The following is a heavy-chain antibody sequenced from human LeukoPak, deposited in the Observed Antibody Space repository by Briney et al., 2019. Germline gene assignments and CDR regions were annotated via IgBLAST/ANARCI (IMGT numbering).Heavy chain of an antibody. V-gene: IGHV1-58*02. D-gene: IGHD3-10*01. J-gene: IGHJ3*02. Sequence: SVKVSCKASGFTFTSSAMQWVRQARGQRLEWIGWIVVGSGNTNHAQKFQERVTITRDMSTSTAYMELSRLRSDDTAVYYCAKNIWFGESSDAFHIWGRGTMVTVSS. CDR2: IVVGSGNT. CDR1: GFTFTSSA. CDR3: AKNIWFGESSDAFHI.